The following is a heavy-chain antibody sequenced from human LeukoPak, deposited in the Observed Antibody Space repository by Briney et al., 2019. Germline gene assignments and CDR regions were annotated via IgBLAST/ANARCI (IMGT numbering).Heavy chain of an antibody. J-gene: IGHJ6*02. D-gene: IGHD3-3*01. CDR1: GFTFSSYA. CDR2: ISGSGGST. CDR3: AKDRHDFWSGYLNYYYYGMDV. V-gene: IGHV3-23*01. Sequence: PGGSLRLSCAASGFTFSSYAMSWVRQAPGKGLEWVSAISGSGGSTYYADSVKGRFAISRDNSKNMLYLQMNSLRAEDTAVYYCAKDRHDFWSGYLNYYYYGMDVWGQGTTVTVSS.